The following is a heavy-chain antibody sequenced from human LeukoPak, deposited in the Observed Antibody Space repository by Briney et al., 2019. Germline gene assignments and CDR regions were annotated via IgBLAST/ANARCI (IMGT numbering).Heavy chain of an antibody. Sequence: ASVKVSCMASGYTFTSNYIHWVRQAPGQGLEWMGMIYPRDSSTSYAQKFQGRVTVTRGTSTSTVHMELSGLRSEDTAVYYCARDQEGFDYWGQGTLVTVSS. V-gene: IGHV1-46*01. CDR3: ARDQEGFDY. CDR2: IYPRDSST. J-gene: IGHJ4*02. CDR1: GYTFTSNY.